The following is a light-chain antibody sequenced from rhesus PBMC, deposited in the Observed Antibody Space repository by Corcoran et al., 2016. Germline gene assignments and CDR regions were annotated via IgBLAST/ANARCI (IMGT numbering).Light chain of an antibody. V-gene: IGKV1-22*01. CDR1: QSISSW. Sequence: DIQMTQSPSSLSASVGDTVTITCRASQSISSWLAWYQQKPGKAPKLRFYKASSLQSGVPSRFSGSGSVTDFTLTISSRQSEDFATYYCQQYSSSPYSVGQGTKVEIK. J-gene: IGKJ2*01. CDR2: KAS. CDR3: QQYSSSPYS.